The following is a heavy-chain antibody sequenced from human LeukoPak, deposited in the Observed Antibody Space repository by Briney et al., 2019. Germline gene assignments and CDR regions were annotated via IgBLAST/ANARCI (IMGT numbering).Heavy chain of an antibody. CDR1: GFMFSSNW. V-gene: IGHV3-7*03. Sequence: GGSLRLSCAGSGFMFSSNWMSWVRLAPGKGLEWVANIKEDGTETYYVDSVKGRFTISRDNAKNSLYLQMNSLRVEDTAVYYCAKEGRSLQTYWGQGTLVTVSS. CDR2: IKEDGTET. CDR3: AKEGRSLQTY. D-gene: IGHD5-24*01. J-gene: IGHJ4*02.